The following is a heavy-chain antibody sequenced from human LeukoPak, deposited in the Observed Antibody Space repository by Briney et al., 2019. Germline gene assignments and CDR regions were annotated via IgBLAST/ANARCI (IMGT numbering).Heavy chain of an antibody. Sequence: QPGGSLRLSCAASGFTFDDYAMHWVRQAPGKGLEWVSGISWNSGSTYYADSVKGRFTISRDNSKNTLYLQMNSLRAEDTAVYYCAKDLPQAYGDYWVGAFDIWGQGTMVTVSS. J-gene: IGHJ3*02. V-gene: IGHV3-23*01. CDR2: ISWNSGST. D-gene: IGHD4-17*01. CDR1: GFTFDDYA. CDR3: AKDLPQAYGDYWVGAFDI.